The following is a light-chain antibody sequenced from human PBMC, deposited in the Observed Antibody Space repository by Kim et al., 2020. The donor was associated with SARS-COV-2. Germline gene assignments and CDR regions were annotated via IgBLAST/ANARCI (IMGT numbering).Light chain of an antibody. V-gene: IGKV1-5*03. CDR2: KAS. J-gene: IGKJ1*01. CDR1: QPISSS. CDR3: QQHDSYPWT. Sequence: DIQMTQSPSTLSASVGDKVTISCRARQPISSSLAWYQQRAGKAPRLLIYKASSVETGVPSRFSGSGSGTEFTLTITSLQPDDFATYYCQQHDSYPWTFGQGTKVEIK.